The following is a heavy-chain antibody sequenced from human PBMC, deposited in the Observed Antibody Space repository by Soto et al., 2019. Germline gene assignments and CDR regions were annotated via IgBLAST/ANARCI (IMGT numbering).Heavy chain of an antibody. CDR1: GFSFSNAW. CDR3: TTGPQYSSSPGKMGY. CDR2: IKSKTDGGTT. J-gene: IGHJ4*02. V-gene: IGHV3-15*01. Sequence: GGSLRLSCAASGFSFSNAWMSWVRQAPGKGLEWVGRIKSKTDGGTTDYAAPVKGRFTISRDDPKNTLYLQMSSLKTEDTAVYFCTTGPQYSSSPGKMGYWGQGTLVTVSS. D-gene: IGHD6-6*01.